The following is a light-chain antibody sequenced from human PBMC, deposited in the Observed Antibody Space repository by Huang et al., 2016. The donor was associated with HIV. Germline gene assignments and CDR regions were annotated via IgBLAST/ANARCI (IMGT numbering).Light chain of an antibody. V-gene: IGKV1-27*01. CDR2: GGS. Sequence: DVQMTQSPSSLSASVGDRVTITCRASEDITNSLAWYFQKPGKVPERLIYGGSSLQGGVPSRFSGSGSGTHFTLTISGLQPGDVGSYYCQNYNRAPRTFGQGTKVEVK. CDR1: EDITNS. J-gene: IGKJ1*01. CDR3: QNYNRAPRT.